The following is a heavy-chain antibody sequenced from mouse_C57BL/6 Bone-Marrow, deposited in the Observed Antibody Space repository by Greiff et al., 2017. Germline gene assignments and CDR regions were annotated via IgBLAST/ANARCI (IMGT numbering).Heavy chain of an antibody. CDR3: AREGGSYAMDY. CDR2: IYPRSGNT. V-gene: IGHV1-81*01. CDR1: GYTFTSYG. Sequence: QVQLQQSGAELARPGASVKLSCKASGYTFTSYGISWVKQRTGQGLEWIGEIYPRSGNTYYNEKFKGKATLTADKSSSTAYMELRSLTSEDSAVYFYAREGGSYAMDYWGQGTSVTVSS. D-gene: IGHD1-1*01. J-gene: IGHJ4*01.